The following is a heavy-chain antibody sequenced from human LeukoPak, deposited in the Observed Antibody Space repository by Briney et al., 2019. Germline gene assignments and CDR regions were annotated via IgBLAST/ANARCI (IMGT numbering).Heavy chain of an antibody. J-gene: IGHJ3*02. Sequence: GASVKVSCKASGYTFTGYYMHWVRQAPGQGLEWMGWINPNSGGTNYAQKLQGRVTMTTDTSTSTAYMELRSLRSDDTAVYYCAREGGGSGWYSGDAFDIWGQGTMVTVSS. CDR2: INPNSGGT. CDR3: AREGGGSGWYSGDAFDI. CDR1: GYTFTGYY. V-gene: IGHV1-2*02. D-gene: IGHD6-19*01.